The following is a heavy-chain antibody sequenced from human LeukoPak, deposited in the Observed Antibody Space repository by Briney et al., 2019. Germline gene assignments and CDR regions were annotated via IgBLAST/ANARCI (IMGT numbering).Heavy chain of an antibody. CDR3: ARTYSGTQRPFDY. CDR2: IYSGGIT. D-gene: IGHD1-26*01. Sequence: GGSLRLSCAASGFTVSSNYMRWVREATGKGVEGVSVIYSGGITYYATSVKCRFTISRHNSNNTLHLQMDSLRAEDTAVYYCARTYSGTQRPFDYCGQGTLVTVSS. J-gene: IGHJ4*02. CDR1: GFTVSSNY. V-gene: IGHV3-66*01.